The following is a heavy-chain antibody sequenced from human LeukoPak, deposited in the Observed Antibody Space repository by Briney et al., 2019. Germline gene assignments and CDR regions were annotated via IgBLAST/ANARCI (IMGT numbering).Heavy chain of an antibody. D-gene: IGHD6-13*01. J-gene: IGHJ4*02. V-gene: IGHV4-34*01. CDR1: GGSFSGYY. CDR2: INHSGST. Sequence: PSETLSLTCAGYGGSFSGYYWSWIRQPPGKWLEWGGEINHSGSTNYNPSLKTRVPIPVDTSKNQFSLKLSSVNAAATAVYYCARLAAAATYYFDYWGQGTLVTVSS. CDR3: ARLAAAATYYFDY.